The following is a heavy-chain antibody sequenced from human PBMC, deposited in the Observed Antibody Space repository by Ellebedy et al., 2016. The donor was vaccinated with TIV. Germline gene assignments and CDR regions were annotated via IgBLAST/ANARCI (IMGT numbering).Heavy chain of an antibody. Sequence: AASVKVSCKASGYTFTSYGISWVRQAPGQGLEWMGWISAYTGNTNYAQKLQGRVTMTTDTSTSTAYMELRSLRSDDTAVYYCASVAVAGTVNYFDYWGQGTLVTVSS. CDR3: ASVAVAGTVNYFDY. J-gene: IGHJ4*02. V-gene: IGHV1-18*04. CDR2: ISAYTGNT. CDR1: GYTFTSYG. D-gene: IGHD6-19*01.